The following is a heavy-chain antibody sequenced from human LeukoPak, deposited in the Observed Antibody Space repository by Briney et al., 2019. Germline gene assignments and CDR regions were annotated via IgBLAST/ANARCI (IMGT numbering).Heavy chain of an antibody. CDR2: INPNSGGT. CDR1: GYTFTGYY. V-gene: IGHV1-2*02. D-gene: IGHD3-22*01. J-gene: IGHJ4*02. CDR3: ARILLYYYDSSGYSPIFDY. Sequence: ASVKVSCKASGYTFTGYYMHWVRQAPGQGLEWMGWINPNSGGTNYAQKFQGRVTMTRDTSISTAYMELSRLRSDDTAVYYCARILLYYYDSSGYSPIFDYWGQGTLVTVSS.